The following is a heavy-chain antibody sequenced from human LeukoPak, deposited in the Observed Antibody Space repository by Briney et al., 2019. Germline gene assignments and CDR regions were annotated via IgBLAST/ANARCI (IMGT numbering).Heavy chain of an antibody. CDR3: ARPMFSGFWNAFDI. D-gene: IGHD3-3*01. CDR2: IYYGGST. CDR1: GGSISSSHYY. J-gene: IGHJ3*02. Sequence: SETLSLTCTGSGGSISSSHYYWAWIRQPPGKGLEWIGSIYYGGSTYYNPSLKSRVTISADTSKNQFSLRLSSVTAADTAVYYCARPMFSGFWNAFDIWGQGTMVTVSS. V-gene: IGHV4-39*01.